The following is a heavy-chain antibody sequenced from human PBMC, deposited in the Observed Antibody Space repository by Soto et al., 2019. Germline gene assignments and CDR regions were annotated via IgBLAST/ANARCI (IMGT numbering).Heavy chain of an antibody. CDR1: GFTFTSSA. D-gene: IGHD1-1*01. V-gene: IGHV1-58*01. J-gene: IGHJ4*02. Sequence: SVKVSCKTSGFTFTSSAVQWVRQARGQRLEWIGWIAVGSGTTNYAQKLQERVTITRDMSTSTAYMELSSLRSEDTAVYYCAATLERLLKDFNYWGQGTLVTVSS. CDR2: IAVGSGTT. CDR3: AATLERLLKDFNY.